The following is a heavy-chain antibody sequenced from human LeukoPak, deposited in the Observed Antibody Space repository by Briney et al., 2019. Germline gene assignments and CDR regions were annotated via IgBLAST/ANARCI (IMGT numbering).Heavy chain of an antibody. CDR2: INSDGTSI. D-gene: IGHD4-23*01. J-gene: IGHJ4*02. CDR3: ARDRWNFDY. Sequence: GRSLRLSCAASEFTFRDYWMHWVRQAPGKGLVWVSRINSDGTSISYADSVKGRFTISRDNAKNTLYLQMNSLRAEDSAVYYCARDRWNFDYWGQGTLVTVSS. V-gene: IGHV3-74*01. CDR1: EFTFRDYW.